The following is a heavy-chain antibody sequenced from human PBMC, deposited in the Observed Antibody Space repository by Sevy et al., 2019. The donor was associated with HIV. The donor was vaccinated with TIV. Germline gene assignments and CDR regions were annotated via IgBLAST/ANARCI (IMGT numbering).Heavy chain of an antibody. CDR3: ATAREYYYESSGYFDY. Sequence: ASVKVSCKVSGYTLNELSMHWVRQAPGKGLEWMGRFDPEDGETIYAQKFQGRVTMTEDTSTDTAYMELSSLRSEDTAVYYYATAREYYYESSGYFDYWGQGTLVTVSS. CDR1: GYTLNELS. V-gene: IGHV1-24*01. CDR2: FDPEDGET. D-gene: IGHD3-22*01. J-gene: IGHJ4*02.